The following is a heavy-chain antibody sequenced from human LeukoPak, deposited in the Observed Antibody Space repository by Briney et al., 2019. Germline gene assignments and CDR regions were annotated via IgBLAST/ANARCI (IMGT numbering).Heavy chain of an antibody. V-gene: IGHV1-46*01. CDR3: ARDLAIAAAPYGMDV. Sequence: ASVKVSCEASGYTFTRYYLHWVRQAPGQGLEWMGIINPSGGRTNNAQQFQGRVTMTRDTSTSTVYMQLSSLRSEDTAVYYCARDLAIAAAPYGMDVWGQGTTVTVSS. CDR1: GYTFTRYY. J-gene: IGHJ6*02. D-gene: IGHD6-13*01. CDR2: INPSGGRT.